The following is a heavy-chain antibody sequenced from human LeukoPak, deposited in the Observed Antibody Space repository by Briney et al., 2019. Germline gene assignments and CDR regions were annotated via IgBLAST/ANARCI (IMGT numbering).Heavy chain of an antibody. CDR3: ASHEERYFDWLWN. Sequence: GASVKVSCKASGYTFTGYYMHWVRQAPGQGLEWMGWINPNSGGTNYAQKFQGRVTITRNTSISTAYMELSSLRSEDTAVYYCASHEERYFDWLWNWGQGTLVTVSS. CDR2: INPNSGGT. V-gene: IGHV1-2*02. J-gene: IGHJ4*02. D-gene: IGHD3-9*01. CDR1: GYTFTGYY.